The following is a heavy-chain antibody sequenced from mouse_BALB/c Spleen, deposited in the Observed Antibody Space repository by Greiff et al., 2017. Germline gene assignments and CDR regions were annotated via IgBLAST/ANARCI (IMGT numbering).Heavy chain of an antibody. D-gene: IGHD2-4*01. V-gene: IGHV1S56*01. J-gene: IGHJ4*01. CDR3: ARLITTSSMDY. Sequence: QVQLQQSGPELVKPGASVRISCKASGYTFTSYYIHWVKQRPGQGLEWIGWIYPGNVNTKYNEKFKGKATLTADKSSSTAYMQLSSLTSEDSAVYFCARLITTSSMDYWGQGTSVTVSS. CDR1: GYTFTSYY. CDR2: IYPGNVNT.